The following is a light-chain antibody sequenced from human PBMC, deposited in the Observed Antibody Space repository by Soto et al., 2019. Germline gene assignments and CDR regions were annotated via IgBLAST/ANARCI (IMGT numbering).Light chain of an antibody. J-gene: IGLJ3*02. CDR1: RASIGSNT. Sequence: QSVLTQPPSASGTPGQRVTISCSGSRASIGSNTVTWYQHLPGAAPKLLVYNNNQRPSGVPDRFSGSKPDTSASLAISGLQFEDEAVYYCAAWDDSLSGPVFGGGTKLTVL. V-gene: IGLV1-44*01. CDR3: AAWDDSLSGPV. CDR2: NNN.